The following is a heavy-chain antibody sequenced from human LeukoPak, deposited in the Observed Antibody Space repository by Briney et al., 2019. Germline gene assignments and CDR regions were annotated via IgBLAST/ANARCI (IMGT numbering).Heavy chain of an antibody. CDR2: IIPILGIA. D-gene: IGHD6-6*01. J-gene: IGHJ4*02. CDR1: GGTFSSYA. Sequence: SVKVSCKASGGTFSSYAISWVRQAPGQGLEWMGRIIPILGIANYAQKFQGRVTITADKSTSTAYMELSSLRSEDTAVYYCARDWMYSSSPALWGQGTLVTVSS. V-gene: IGHV1-69*04. CDR3: ARDWMYSSSPAL.